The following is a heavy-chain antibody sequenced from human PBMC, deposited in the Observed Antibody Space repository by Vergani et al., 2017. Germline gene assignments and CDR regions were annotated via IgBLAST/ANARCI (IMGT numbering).Heavy chain of an antibody. CDR1: GFTFSSYA. V-gene: IGHV3-30-3*01. D-gene: IGHD2-2*01. Sequence: QVQLVESGGGVVQPGRSLSLSCAASGFTFSSYAMHWVRQAPGKGLEWVAVISYDGSNKYYADSVKGRFTISRDNSKNTLYLQMNSLRAEDTAVYYCARDRGYCSSTSCPNPYYYYYMDVWGKGTTVTVSS. J-gene: IGHJ6*03. CDR3: ARDRGYCSSTSCPNPYYYYYMDV. CDR2: ISYDGSNK.